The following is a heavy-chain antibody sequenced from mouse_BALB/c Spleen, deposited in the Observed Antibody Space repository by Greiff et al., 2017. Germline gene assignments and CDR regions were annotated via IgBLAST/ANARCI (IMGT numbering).Heavy chain of an antibody. J-gene: IGHJ2*01. Sequence: EVKLVESGGDLVKPGGSLKLSCAASGFTFSSYGMSWVRQTPDKRLEWVATISSCGSYTYYPDSVKGRFTISRDNAKNTLYLQMSSLKSEDTAMYYCARHGNYDYFDYWGQGTTLTVSS. CDR3: ARHGNYDYFDY. D-gene: IGHD2-1*01. CDR2: ISSCGSYT. V-gene: IGHV5-6*01. CDR1: GFTFSSYG.